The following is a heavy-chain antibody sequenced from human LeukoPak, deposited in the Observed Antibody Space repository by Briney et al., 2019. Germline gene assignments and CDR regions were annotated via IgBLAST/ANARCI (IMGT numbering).Heavy chain of an antibody. CDR3: ARLLAAGTLGY. J-gene: IGHJ4*02. D-gene: IGHD6-13*01. CDR2: IYYSGST. CDR1: GGSISSSSYY. V-gene: IGHV4-39*01. Sequence: PSETLSLTCTVSGGSISSSSYYWGWIRQPPGEGLEWIGSIYYSGSTYYNPSLKSRVTISVDTSKNQFSLKLSSVTAADTAVYYCARLLAAGTLGYWGQGTLVTVSS.